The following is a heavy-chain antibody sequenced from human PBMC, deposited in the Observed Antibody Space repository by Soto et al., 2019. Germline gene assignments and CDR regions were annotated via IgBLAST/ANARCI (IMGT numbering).Heavy chain of an antibody. CDR3: VRHGNGIPYYFDY. CDR1: GYRFISYW. CDR2: LDPSDSYT. D-gene: IGHD1-1*01. J-gene: IGHJ4*02. V-gene: IGHV5-10-1*03. Sequence: EVQLVQSGAEVKKPGESLRLSCKGSGYRFISYWISWVRQRPGKGLEWVGRLDPSDSYTTYSPSFQGHVTISIDKSINTAYLQWSSLQASDTAMYYCVRHGNGIPYYFDYWGRGTLVPVSS.